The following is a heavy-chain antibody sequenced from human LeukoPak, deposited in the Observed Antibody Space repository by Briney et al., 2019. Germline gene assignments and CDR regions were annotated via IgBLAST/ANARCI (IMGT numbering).Heavy chain of an antibody. CDR3: ARAVNYYDSSGYYYSYYYYMDV. D-gene: IGHD3-22*01. V-gene: IGHV4-59*01. CDR2: IYYSGST. CDR1: GGSISSYY. J-gene: IGHJ6*03. Sequence: SETLSLTCTVSGGSISSYYWSWIRQPPGKGLEWIGYIYYSGSTNYNPFLKSRVTISVDTSKNQFSLKLSSVTAADTAVYYCARAVNYYDSSGYYYSYYYYMDVWGKGTTVTISS.